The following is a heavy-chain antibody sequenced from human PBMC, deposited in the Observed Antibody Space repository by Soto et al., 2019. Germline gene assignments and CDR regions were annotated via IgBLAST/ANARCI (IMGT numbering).Heavy chain of an antibody. CDR3: ARHLVGAFDY. V-gene: IGHV4-59*08. J-gene: IGHJ4*02. Sequence: QVQLQESGPGLVKPSETLSLTCTVSGGSISSYYWSWIRQPPGKGLAWIGYIYYSGSTNYNPSLNSRVTIAVATSKTQSSLKLSSVTAADTAVYYCARHLVGAFDYWGQGTLVTVSS. CDR1: GGSISSYY. D-gene: IGHD1-26*01. CDR2: IYYSGST.